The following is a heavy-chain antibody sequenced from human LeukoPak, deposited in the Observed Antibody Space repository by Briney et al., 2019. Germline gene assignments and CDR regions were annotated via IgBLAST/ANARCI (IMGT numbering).Heavy chain of an antibody. CDR1: EYIFTTDY. CDR2: INHSGDST. Sequence: ASVKVSCKASEYIFTTDYIHWVRQARGQGLEWMGTINHSGDSTTYAQNFQGRVTMTRDTSTSTVYMELSSLTSEDTAVYYCARGPLIVVVPAAPDYWGQGTLVTVSS. V-gene: IGHV1-46*01. D-gene: IGHD2-2*01. J-gene: IGHJ4*02. CDR3: ARGPLIVVVPAAPDY.